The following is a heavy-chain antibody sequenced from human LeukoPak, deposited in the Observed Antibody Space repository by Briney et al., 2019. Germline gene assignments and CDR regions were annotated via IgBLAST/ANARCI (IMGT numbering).Heavy chain of an antibody. CDR2: IIPIFGTA. D-gene: IGHD5-18*01. J-gene: IGHJ4*02. CDR3: AISPGSYGYVPFDY. CDR1: GGTFSSYA. V-gene: IGHV1-69*05. Sequence: ASVKVSCKASGGTFSSYAISWVRQAPGQGLEWMGGIIPIFGTANYAQKFQGRVTITTDESTSTAYMELSSLRSEDTAVYYCAISPGSYGYVPFDYWGQGTLVTVSS.